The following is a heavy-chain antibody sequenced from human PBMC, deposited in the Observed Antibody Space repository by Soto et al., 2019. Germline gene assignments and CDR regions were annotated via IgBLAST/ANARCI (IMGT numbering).Heavy chain of an antibody. CDR3: ARSTLRVRYFDWSLYPALDFDY. CDR1: GFTFSSYE. Sequence: EVQLVESGGGLVQPGGSLRLSCAASGFTFSSYEMNWVRQAPGKGLEWVSCISSSGSTIYYADSVKGRFTISRDNAKNSLYLQMNSLRAEDTAVYYCARSTLRVRYFDWSLYPALDFDYWGQGTLVTVSS. D-gene: IGHD3-9*01. V-gene: IGHV3-48*03. CDR2: ISSSGSTI. J-gene: IGHJ4*02.